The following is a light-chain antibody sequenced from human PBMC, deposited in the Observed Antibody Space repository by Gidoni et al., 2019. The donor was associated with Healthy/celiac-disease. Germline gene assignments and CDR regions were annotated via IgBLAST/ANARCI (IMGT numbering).Light chain of an antibody. CDR1: NIGSKR. J-gene: IGLJ2*01. CDR3: QVWDSRSDHPV. CDR2: DDS. V-gene: IGLV3-21*02. Sequence: SYVLTQPPSVSVAPGQTDRITCGGNNIGSKRVPWYKQKPGQAPVLVVYDDSDRPSGIPARFSGAISGNTATLTISRVEAGDDADYYCQVWDSRSDHPVFGGGTKLTVL.